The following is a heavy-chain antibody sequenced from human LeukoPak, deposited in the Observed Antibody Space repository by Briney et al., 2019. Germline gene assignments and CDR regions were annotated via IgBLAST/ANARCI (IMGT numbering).Heavy chain of an antibody. V-gene: IGHV1-69*06. J-gene: IGHJ3*02. Sequence: GASVKVSCKASGGTFSSYAISWVRQAPGQGLEWMGGIIPIFGTANYAQKFQGRVTMTEDTSTDTAYMELSSLRSEDTAVYYCATDLKQLLGAFDIWGQGTMVTVSS. CDR2: IIPIFGTA. CDR1: GGTFSSYA. D-gene: IGHD2-2*01. CDR3: ATDLKQLLGAFDI.